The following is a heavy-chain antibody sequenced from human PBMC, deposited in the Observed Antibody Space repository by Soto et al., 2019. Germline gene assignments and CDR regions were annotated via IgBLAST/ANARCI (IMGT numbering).Heavy chain of an antibody. J-gene: IGHJ6*04. D-gene: IGHD3-10*01. Sequence: EVQLVESGGGLVQPGGSLRLSCAASGFTLSGRSMHWVRQAPGKGLVWVSGIDNAGTDSTYADSVKGRFTSSRDNAKNMLFFQINRLKVEGTALYYCARGWFGPDVWGKGTTVTVSS. CDR3: ARGWFGPDV. V-gene: IGHV3-74*01. CDR1: GFTLSGRS. CDR2: IDNAGTDS.